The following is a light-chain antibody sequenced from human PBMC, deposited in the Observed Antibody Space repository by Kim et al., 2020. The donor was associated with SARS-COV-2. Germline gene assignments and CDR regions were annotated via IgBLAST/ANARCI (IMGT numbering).Light chain of an antibody. V-gene: IGKV1-16*02. CDR3: QQYQSYPVT. CDR2: AAS. J-gene: IGKJ5*01. CDR1: QDIKNN. Sequence: ASGGDRGTMTCRASQDIKNNLVWFQQKPGKAPRSLIYAASSLQSGVPSKFSGSGSGTDFTLTISSLQPEDFATYYCQQYQSYPVTFGQGTRLEIK.